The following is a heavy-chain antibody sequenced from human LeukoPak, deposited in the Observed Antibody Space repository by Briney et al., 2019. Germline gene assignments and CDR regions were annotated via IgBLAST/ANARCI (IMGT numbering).Heavy chain of an antibody. J-gene: IGHJ4*02. CDR3: TTRNLSRYSGSYAFWPFDY. Sequence: GGSLRLSCAASGFTFSNAWMSWVRQAPGKGLEWVGRIKSKTDGGTTDYAAPVKGRFTISRDDSKNTLYLQMNSLKTEDTAVYYCTTRNLSRYSGSYAFWPFDYWGQGTLVTVSS. D-gene: IGHD1-26*01. CDR2: IKSKTDGGTT. CDR1: GFTFSNAW. V-gene: IGHV3-15*01.